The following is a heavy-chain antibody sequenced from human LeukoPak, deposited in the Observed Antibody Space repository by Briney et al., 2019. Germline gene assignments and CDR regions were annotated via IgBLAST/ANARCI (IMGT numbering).Heavy chain of an antibody. CDR2: ISWNSGSI. Sequence: ALRLSCAASGFTFSSYAMHWVRQAPGKGLEWVSGISWNSGSIGYADSVKGRFTISRDNAKNSLYLQVNSLRPEDTALYFCAKGKGGTTVGLDYWGQGTLVTVSS. V-gene: IGHV3-9*01. J-gene: IGHJ4*02. CDR3: AKGKGGTTVGLDY. D-gene: IGHD4-17*01. CDR1: GFTFSSYA.